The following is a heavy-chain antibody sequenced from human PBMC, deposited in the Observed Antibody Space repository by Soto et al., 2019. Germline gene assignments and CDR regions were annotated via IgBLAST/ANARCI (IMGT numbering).Heavy chain of an antibody. J-gene: IGHJ4*02. CDR1: GFTVSSNY. CDR2: IYSGGRT. CDR3: ARGIPRGYSYGSYYFEY. Sequence: GGSLRLSCAASGFTVSSNYMTWVRQAPGKGLEWVSVIYSGGRTYYADSVKGRFTISRDNSKNTLYLQMNSLRAEDTAVYYCARGIPRGYSYGSYYFEYWGQGTLVTVSS. V-gene: IGHV3-53*01. D-gene: IGHD5-18*01.